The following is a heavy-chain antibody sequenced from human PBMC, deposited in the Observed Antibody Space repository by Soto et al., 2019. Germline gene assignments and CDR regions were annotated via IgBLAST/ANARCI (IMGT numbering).Heavy chain of an antibody. CDR1: GFPLRTTGMC. J-gene: IGHJ4*02. Sequence: FGATLGTPTQRLTLTCTFRGFPLRTTGMCVTWIRQPPGKALEWLARIDWDDDKYYSTSLKTRLTISKDTSKNQVVLTMANMDPVDTATYYCARTLCGTTVTIATDYWGPGTLVTVSS. CDR3: ARTLCGTTVTIATDY. V-gene: IGHV2-70*11. D-gene: IGHD4-17*01. CDR2: IDWDDDK.